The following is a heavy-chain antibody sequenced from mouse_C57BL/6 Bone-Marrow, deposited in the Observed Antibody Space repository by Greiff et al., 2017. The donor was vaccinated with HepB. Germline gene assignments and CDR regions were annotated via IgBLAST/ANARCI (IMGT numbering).Heavy chain of an antibody. D-gene: IGHD2-5*01. CDR1: GFSLTSYG. CDR2: IWRGGST. J-gene: IGHJ4*01. V-gene: IGHV2-5*01. Sequence: VKLQESGPGLVQPSQSLSITCTVSGFSLTSYGVHWVRQSPGKGLEWLGVIWRGGSTDYNAAFMSRLSITKDNSKSQVFFKMNSLQADDTAIYYCAKNEVVTTYYYAMDYWGQGTSVTGSS. CDR3: AKNEVVTTYYYAMDY.